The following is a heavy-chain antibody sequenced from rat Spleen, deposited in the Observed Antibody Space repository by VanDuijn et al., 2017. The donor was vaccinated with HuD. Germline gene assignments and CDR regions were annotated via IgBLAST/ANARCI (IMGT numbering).Heavy chain of an antibody. J-gene: IGHJ2*01. D-gene: IGHD5-1*01. V-gene: IGHV2S8*01. CDR2: IWSGGST. CDR1: GFSLTSYG. CDR3: VKLAGSPGDY. Sequence: QVQLKESGPGLVQPSRTLSLTCTVSGFSLTSYGLSWVRQPPGKGLEWIAAIWSGGSTYYNSALKSRLSIRRDTSKSQVLLNLSSLQTEDTAMYFCVKLAGSPGDYWGQGVMVTVSS.